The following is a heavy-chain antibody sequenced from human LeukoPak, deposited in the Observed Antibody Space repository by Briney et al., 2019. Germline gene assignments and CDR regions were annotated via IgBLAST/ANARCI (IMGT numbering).Heavy chain of an antibody. Sequence: GESLKISCKGSGYTFTTYWIGWVRQMPGKGLEWMGIIYPGDSDTRYSPSFQGQVTISADKSISTAYLQWSGLKASDTAMYYCARHTHYDSSGYAEDYWGQGTLVTVSS. V-gene: IGHV5-51*01. CDR3: ARHTHYDSSGYAEDY. CDR2: IYPGDSDT. J-gene: IGHJ4*02. CDR1: GYTFTTYW. D-gene: IGHD3-22*01.